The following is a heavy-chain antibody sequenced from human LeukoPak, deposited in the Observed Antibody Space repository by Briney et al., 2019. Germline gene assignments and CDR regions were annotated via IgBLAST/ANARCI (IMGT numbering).Heavy chain of an antibody. Sequence: SVKVSCKASGGTLNSYAISWVRQAPGQGLEWMGGIIPMSDTANYPQKFRGRLTITADIPTSTVYMELSSLRSEDTAVYYCAREDDTGRYMGDDAFDIWGQGTMVTVSS. CDR1: GGTLNSYA. V-gene: IGHV1-69*06. D-gene: IGHD1-26*01. CDR3: AREDDTGRYMGDDAFDI. J-gene: IGHJ3*02. CDR2: IIPMSDTA.